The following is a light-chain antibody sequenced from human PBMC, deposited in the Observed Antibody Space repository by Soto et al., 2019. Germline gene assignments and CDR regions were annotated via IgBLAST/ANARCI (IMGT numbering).Light chain of an antibody. CDR3: QHYNNWPMYT. V-gene: IGKV3-15*01. J-gene: IGKJ2*01. Sequence: EIVMTQSPATLSVSPGERATLSCRASQSISSNLGWYQQKPGQAPRLLIYGASTRATGIPARFSGSGSGTEFTLTISSLQSEDFAVYYCQHYNNWPMYTFGQGTKLEIK. CDR1: QSISSN. CDR2: GAS.